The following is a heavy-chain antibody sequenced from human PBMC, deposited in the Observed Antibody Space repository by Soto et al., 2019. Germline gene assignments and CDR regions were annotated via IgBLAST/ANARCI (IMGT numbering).Heavy chain of an antibody. CDR2: IIPIFGTA. V-gene: IGHV1-69*13. Sequence: SVKVSCKASGGTFSSYAISWVRQAPGQGLEWMGGIIPIFGTANYAQKFQGRVTITADESTSTAYMELSSLRSEDTAVYYCARVPDCSGGSCYSLFGYYGMDVWGQGTTVTVSS. J-gene: IGHJ6*02. CDR3: ARVPDCSGGSCYSLFGYYGMDV. D-gene: IGHD2-15*01. CDR1: GGTFSSYA.